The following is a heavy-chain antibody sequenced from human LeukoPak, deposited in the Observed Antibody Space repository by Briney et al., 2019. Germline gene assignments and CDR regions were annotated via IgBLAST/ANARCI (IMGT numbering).Heavy chain of an antibody. D-gene: IGHD3-16*02. Sequence: ASVKVSCKASGYTFTCYYMHWVRQAPGQGLEWMGRINPNSGGTNYAQKFQGRVTMTRDTSISTAYMELSRLRSDDTAVYYCASRSVALTRQGAFDIWGRGTMVTVSS. CDR1: GYTFTCYY. CDR3: ASRSVALTRQGAFDI. V-gene: IGHV1-2*06. CDR2: INPNSGGT. J-gene: IGHJ3*02.